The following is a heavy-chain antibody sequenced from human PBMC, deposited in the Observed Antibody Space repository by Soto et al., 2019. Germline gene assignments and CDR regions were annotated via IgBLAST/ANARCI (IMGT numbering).Heavy chain of an antibody. CDR3: ARSYGSGSYWFDP. CDR1: GGSISSGDYY. V-gene: IGHV4-30-4*08. D-gene: IGHD3-10*01. CDR2: IYYSGST. Sequence: PSETLSLTCSVSGGSISSGDYYWSWIRQPPGKGLEWIGYIYYSGSTYYSPSLKSRPTISVDTSKNQFSLKLSSVTAADTAVYFCARSYGSGSYWFDPCGQGSLATVSS. J-gene: IGHJ5*02.